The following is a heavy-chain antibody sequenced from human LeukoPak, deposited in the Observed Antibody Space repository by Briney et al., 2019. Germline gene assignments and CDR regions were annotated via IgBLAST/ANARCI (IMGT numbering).Heavy chain of an antibody. D-gene: IGHD6-19*01. CDR3: ARDRGSGWYFDY. J-gene: IGHJ4*02. V-gene: IGHV4-59*01. Sequence: PSETLSLTCTVSGGSISSYYWSWIRQPPGKGLEWIGYIYYSGSTNYNPPLKSRVTISVDTSKNQFSLKLSSVTAADTAVYYCARDRGSGWYFDYWGQGTLVTVSS. CDR1: GGSISSYY. CDR2: IYYSGST.